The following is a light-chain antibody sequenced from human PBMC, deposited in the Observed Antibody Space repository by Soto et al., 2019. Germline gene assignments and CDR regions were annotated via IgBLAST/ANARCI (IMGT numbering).Light chain of an antibody. J-gene: IGLJ1*01. CDR3: QSYDSSLSAPYV. CDR2: DNT. CDR1: SSNIGAGYD. V-gene: IGLV1-40*01. Sequence: QSALTQPPSVSGAPGQRVTISCTGSSSNIGAGYDVHWYQHLPGTAPKLLIYDNTNRPSGVPDRFSGSKSGTSASLAITWLQAEDEADYYCQSYDSSLSAPYVFGTGTKVTVL.